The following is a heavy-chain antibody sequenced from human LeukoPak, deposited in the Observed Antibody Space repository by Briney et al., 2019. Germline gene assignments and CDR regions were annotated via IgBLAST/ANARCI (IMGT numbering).Heavy chain of an antibody. D-gene: IGHD6-19*01. J-gene: IGHJ4*02. CDR2: INPNSGGT. V-gene: IGHV1-2*02. CDR3: ARFLAVAGTGRVDY. CDR1: GYTFTGYY. Sequence: ASVEVSCKASGYTFTGYYMHWVRQAPGQGLEWMGWINPNSGGTNYAQKFQGRVTMTRDTSISTAYMELSRLRSDDTAVYYCARFLAVAGTGRVDYWGQGTLVTVSS.